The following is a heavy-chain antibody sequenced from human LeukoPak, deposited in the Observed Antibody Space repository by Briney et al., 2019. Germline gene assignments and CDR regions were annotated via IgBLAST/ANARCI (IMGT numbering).Heavy chain of an antibody. Sequence: SVKVSCKVSAGTFLLYATRWVRQAPGQGLEWMGSIIPIFGTANYAQKFQGRVTITADKSTSTAYMELSSLRSEDTAVYYCACKNRITIFGVVNRLNCWFDPWGQGTLVTVSS. J-gene: IGHJ5*02. D-gene: IGHD3-3*01. CDR3: ACKNRITIFGVVNRLNCWFDP. V-gene: IGHV1-69*06. CDR2: IIPIFGTA. CDR1: AGTFLLYA.